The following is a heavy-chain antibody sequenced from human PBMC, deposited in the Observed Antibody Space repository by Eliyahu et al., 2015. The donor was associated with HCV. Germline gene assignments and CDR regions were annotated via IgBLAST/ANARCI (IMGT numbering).Heavy chain of an antibody. CDR3: ARDLHHEGYFDSEPGDY. CDR1: GFTFSSYS. V-gene: IGHV3-21*01. CDR2: ISSSSSYI. Sequence: EVQLVESGGGLVKPGGSLRLSCAASGFTFSSYSMNWVRQAPGKGLEWVSSISSSSSYIYYADSVKGRFTISRDNAKNSLYLQMNSLRAEDTAVYYCARDLHHEGYFDSEPGDYWGQGTLVTVSS. D-gene: IGHD3-9*01. J-gene: IGHJ4*02.